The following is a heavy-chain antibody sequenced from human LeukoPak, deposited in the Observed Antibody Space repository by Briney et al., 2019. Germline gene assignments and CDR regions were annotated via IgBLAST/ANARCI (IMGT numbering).Heavy chain of an antibody. J-gene: IGHJ4*02. CDR2: ISDSGNT. V-gene: IGHV3-23*01. Sequence: GGSLRLSSAASGFTLSSYAMSWVRQAPGKGLEWVSAISDSGNTYHADSVKGRFTISRDSSKNTLFLQMNRLRPEDAAVYYCAKAPVTTCRGAYCYPFDYWGQGTLVTVSS. D-gene: IGHD2-21*01. CDR3: AKAPVTTCRGAYCYPFDY. CDR1: GFTLSSYA.